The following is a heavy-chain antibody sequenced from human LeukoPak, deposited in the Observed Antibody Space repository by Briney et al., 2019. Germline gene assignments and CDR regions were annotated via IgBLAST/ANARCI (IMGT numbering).Heavy chain of an antibody. Sequence: SVKVSCKASGGTFSSYAISWVRQAPGQGLEWMGGIIPIFGTANYAQKFQGRVTITTDESTSTAYMELSSLRSEDTAVYYCARHGGWPPPGYYYYMDVWGKGTTVTVSS. V-gene: IGHV1-69*05. CDR3: ARHGGWPPPGYYYYMDV. CDR2: IIPIFGTA. J-gene: IGHJ6*03. CDR1: GGTFSSYA. D-gene: IGHD6-19*01.